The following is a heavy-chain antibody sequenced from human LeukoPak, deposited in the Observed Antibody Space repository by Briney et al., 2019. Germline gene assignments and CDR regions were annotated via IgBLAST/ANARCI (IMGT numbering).Heavy chain of an antibody. J-gene: IGHJ5*02. CDR1: GGAISSSY. CDR3: ARGGGNPGGGIGP. CDR2: IYDTGTI. V-gene: IGHV4-59*01. Sequence: SETLSLTCYVSGGAISSSYWSWIRQSPGKGLEWIGHIYDTGTINYNPSLKSRVTISIDMSKGQFSLRLSSMTAADTALYFCARGGGNPGGGIGPWGQGTLVTVSS. D-gene: IGHD4-23*01.